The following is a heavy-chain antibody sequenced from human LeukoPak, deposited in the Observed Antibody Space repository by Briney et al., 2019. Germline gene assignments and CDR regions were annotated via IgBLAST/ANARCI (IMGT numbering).Heavy chain of an antibody. V-gene: IGHV4-59*01. Sequence: GSLRLSCAASGFTFSSYAMSWIRQPPGKGLEWIGYIYYSGSTNYNPSLKSRVTISVDTSKNQFSLKLSSVTAADTAVYYCARAGTDYYDSSGYLSLFDYWAQGTLVTVSS. CDR2: IYYSGST. J-gene: IGHJ4*02. CDR1: GFTFSSYA. D-gene: IGHD3-22*01. CDR3: ARAGTDYYDSSGYLSLFDY.